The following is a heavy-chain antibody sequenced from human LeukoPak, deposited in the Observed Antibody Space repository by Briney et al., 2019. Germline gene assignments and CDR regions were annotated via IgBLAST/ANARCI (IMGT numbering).Heavy chain of an antibody. D-gene: IGHD2-21*01. J-gene: IGHJ4*02. CDR3: AGRRVIDASFDY. V-gene: IGHV3-66*02. Sequence: GGSLRLSCAASGFTVSNNYMSWVRQAPGKGLEWVSVIYSGDNTYYVESVKGRFTISRDNSKNTLFLQMNRLRAEDTAVYYCAGRRVIDASFDYWGQETLVTVSS. CDR1: GFTVSNNY. CDR2: IYSGDNT.